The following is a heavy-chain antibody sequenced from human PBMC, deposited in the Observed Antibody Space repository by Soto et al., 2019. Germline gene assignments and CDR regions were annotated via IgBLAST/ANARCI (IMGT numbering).Heavy chain of an antibody. Sequence: RSLTCAVYGGSFSGYYWSWIRQPPGKGLEWIGEINHSGSTNYNPSLKSRVTISVDTSKNQFSLKLSSVTAADTAVYYCARGTQPDYGMDVWGQGTTVTVSS. V-gene: IGHV4-34*01. D-gene: IGHD2-2*01. CDR3: ARGTQPDYGMDV. CDR2: INHSGST. J-gene: IGHJ6*02. CDR1: GGSFSGYY.